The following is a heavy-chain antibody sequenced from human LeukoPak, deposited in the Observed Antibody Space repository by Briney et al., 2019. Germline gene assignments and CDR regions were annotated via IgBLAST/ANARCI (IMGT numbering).Heavy chain of an antibody. CDR3: ARVCHDSSGLIDY. J-gene: IGHJ4*02. D-gene: IGHD3-22*01. V-gene: IGHV3-30-3*01. CDR1: GFTFSNYA. Sequence: GRSLRLSCAASGFTFSNYAMHWVRQAPGKGLEWVAVISYDGSNKYYADSVKGRFTISRDNSKNTLYLQMNSLRAEDTAVYYCARVCHDSSGLIDYWGQGTLVTVSS. CDR2: ISYDGSNK.